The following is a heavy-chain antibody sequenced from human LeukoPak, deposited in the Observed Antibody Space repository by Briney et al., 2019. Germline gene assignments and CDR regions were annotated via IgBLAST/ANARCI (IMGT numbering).Heavy chain of an antibody. CDR3: AKEYGDYGPDWFDP. CDR1: GFTFSNCA. CDR2: ISASGGNT. J-gene: IGHJ5*02. D-gene: IGHD4-17*01. V-gene: IGHV3-23*01. Sequence: PGGSLRLSCAASGFTFSNCAMNWVRQAPGKGLEWVSGISASGGNTYYADSVKGRLTISRDNSKHTLYLQMHSLRAEDTAVYYCAKEYGDYGPDWFDPWGQGNLVTVSS.